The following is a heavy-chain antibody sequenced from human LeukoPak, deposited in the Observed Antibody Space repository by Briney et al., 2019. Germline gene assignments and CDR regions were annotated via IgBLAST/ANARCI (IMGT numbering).Heavy chain of an antibody. J-gene: IGHJ4*02. CDR3: ARDFMITFGGVIVDY. CDR1: GGSISSSSYY. D-gene: IGHD3-16*02. Sequence: PSETLSLTCTVSGGSISSSSYYWGWIRQPPGKGLEWIGSIYYSGSTYYNPSLKSRVTISVDTSKNQFSLKLSSVTAADTAVYYCARDFMITFGGVIVDYWGQGTLVTVSS. V-gene: IGHV4-39*02. CDR2: IYYSGST.